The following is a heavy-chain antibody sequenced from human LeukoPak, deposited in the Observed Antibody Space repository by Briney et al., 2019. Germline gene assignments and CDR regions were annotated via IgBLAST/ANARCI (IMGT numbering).Heavy chain of an antibody. CDR2: IYYSGST. J-gene: IGHJ4*02. Sequence: SETLSLTCTVSGGSISSSSYYWSWIRQHPGKGLEWIGYIYYSGSTYYNPSLKSRVTISVDTSKNQFSLKLSSVTAADTAVYYCARVSTAMAPWDYWGQGTLVTVSS. D-gene: IGHD5-18*01. CDR1: GGSISSSSYY. CDR3: ARVSTAMAPWDY. V-gene: IGHV4-31*03.